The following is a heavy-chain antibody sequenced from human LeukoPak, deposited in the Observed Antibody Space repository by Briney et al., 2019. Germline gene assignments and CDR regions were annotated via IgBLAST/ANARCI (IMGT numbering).Heavy chain of an antibody. CDR3: ARKVAVAGTDP. J-gene: IGHJ4*02. Sequence: SETLSLTCTVSGGSISSYYWSWIRQPPGKGLEWIGYIYYSGSTNYNPSLKSRVTISVDTSKNQFSLKLSSVTAADTAVYYCARKVAVAGTDPWGQGTLVTASS. D-gene: IGHD6-19*01. CDR1: GGSISSYY. CDR2: IYYSGST. V-gene: IGHV4-59*01.